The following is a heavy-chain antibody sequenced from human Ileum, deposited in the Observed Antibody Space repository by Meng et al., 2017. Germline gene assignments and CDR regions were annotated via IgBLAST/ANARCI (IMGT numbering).Heavy chain of an antibody. Sequence: VQLRECAPGLVRPSETLSLTCSVSGDSVISGSYYWNWIRQSAGKGLEWIGYINYSGTAYYNASLGSRVSMSIDTSKNQFSLKLTSVTAADTAVYYCTRDQTSNGWGSFDSWGQGTLVTVSS. CDR1: GDSVISGSYY. CDR2: INYSGTA. V-gene: IGHV4-61*01. D-gene: IGHD7-27*01. CDR3: TRDQTSNGWGSFDS. J-gene: IGHJ4*02.